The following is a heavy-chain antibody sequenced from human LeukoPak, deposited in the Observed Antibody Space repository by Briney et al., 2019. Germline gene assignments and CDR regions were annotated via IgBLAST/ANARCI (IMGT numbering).Heavy chain of an antibody. CDR1: GFSFSTFP. Sequence: NSGGSLRLSCAASGFSFSTFPMNWVRQAPGKGLEWVSGITGSDDVTYYADSVKGRFTISRDNAKNSLYLQMNSLRAEDTAVYYCARGYGDYENWGQGTLVTVSS. V-gene: IGHV3-21*01. CDR2: ITGSDDVT. CDR3: ARGYGDYEN. D-gene: IGHD4-17*01. J-gene: IGHJ4*02.